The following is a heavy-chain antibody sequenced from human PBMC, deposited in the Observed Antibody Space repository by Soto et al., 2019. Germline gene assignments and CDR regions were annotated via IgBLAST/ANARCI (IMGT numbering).Heavy chain of an antibody. J-gene: IGHJ4*02. Sequence: SETLSLTCTVSGGSISSYYWSWIRQPPGKGLEWIGYIYYSGSTNYNPSLKSRVTISVDTSKNQFSLKLSSVTAADTAVYYCARHGKVLAGYSGYDFSVDYWGQGTLVTVSS. D-gene: IGHD5-12*01. V-gene: IGHV4-59*08. CDR3: ARHGKVLAGYSGYDFSVDY. CDR1: GGSISSYY. CDR2: IYYSGST.